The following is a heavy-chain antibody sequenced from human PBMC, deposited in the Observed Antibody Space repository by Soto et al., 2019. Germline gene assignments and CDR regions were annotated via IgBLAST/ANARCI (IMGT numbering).Heavy chain of an antibody. V-gene: IGHV3-23*01. D-gene: IGHD6-19*01. J-gene: IGHJ4*02. CDR3: AKDVESGWYEAFDY. CDR2: IRSFDYRT. Sequence: RLSCTASGFAFSQYGMSWVQQAPGKGLEWVSSIRSFDYRTNYADSVKGRFTISRDNSKSTLSLQMNSLRAEDTAVYYCAKDVESGWYEAFDYWGPGTLVTVSS. CDR1: GFAFSQYG.